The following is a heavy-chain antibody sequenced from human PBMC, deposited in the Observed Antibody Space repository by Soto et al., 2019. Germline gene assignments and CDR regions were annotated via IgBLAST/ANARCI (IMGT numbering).Heavy chain of an antibody. Sequence: PGGSLRLSCAASGFTFSSYWMHWVRQAPGKGLVWVSRTNSDGSSTSYADSVKGRFTISRDNAKNTLYLQMNSLRAEDTAVYYCARRNVVVPAAISPPDYYYYGMDVWGQGTTVTVSS. CDR3: ARRNVVVPAAISPPDYYYYGMDV. CDR1: GFTFSSYW. CDR2: TNSDGSST. V-gene: IGHV3-74*01. J-gene: IGHJ6*02. D-gene: IGHD2-2*02.